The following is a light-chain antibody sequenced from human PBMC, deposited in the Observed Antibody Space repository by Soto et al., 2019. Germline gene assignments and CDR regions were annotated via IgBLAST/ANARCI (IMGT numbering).Light chain of an antibody. CDR2: DVS. Sequence: QSVLTQPASVSGSPGQSITISCTGTSSDVGAYNYVSWYQQRPGKAPKLMIYDVSNRPSGVSNRFSGSKSGNTASLTISGLQAEDEADYYCSSFTSSITLIFGGGTKVTVL. CDR3: SSFTSSITLI. J-gene: IGLJ2*01. V-gene: IGLV2-14*01. CDR1: SSDVGAYNY.